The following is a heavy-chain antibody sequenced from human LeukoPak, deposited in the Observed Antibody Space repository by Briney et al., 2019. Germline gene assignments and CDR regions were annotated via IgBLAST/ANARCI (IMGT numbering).Heavy chain of an antibody. Sequence: QPGGSMTPSCAASGFTSSTGAVCWVRQAPGKGLEWVSAISASGGSTYYAESVKDRFTISRDNSKNTLYLQMNSLRAEDTAVYSCAKHCCGGSFDRWGQGTLVTVSS. V-gene: IGHV3-23*01. D-gene: IGHD2-15*01. CDR2: ISASGGST. J-gene: IGHJ4*02. CDR1: GFTSSTGA. CDR3: AKHCCGGSFDR.